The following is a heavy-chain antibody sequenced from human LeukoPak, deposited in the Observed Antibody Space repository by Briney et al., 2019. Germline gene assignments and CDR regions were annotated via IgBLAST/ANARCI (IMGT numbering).Heavy chain of an antibody. V-gene: IGHV4-38-2*01. CDR1: GYSISSGYY. CDR2: IYHSGST. Sequence: SETLSLTCAVSGYSISSGYYWGWIRQPPGKGLEWIGSIYHSGSTYYNPSLKSRVTISVDTSENQFSLKLSSVTAADTAVYYCARHIAAAGIDYWGQGTLVTVSS. CDR3: ARHIAAAGIDY. J-gene: IGHJ4*02. D-gene: IGHD6-13*01.